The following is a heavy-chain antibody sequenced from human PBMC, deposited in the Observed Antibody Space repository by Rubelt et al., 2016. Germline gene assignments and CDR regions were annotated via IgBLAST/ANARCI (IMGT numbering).Heavy chain of an antibody. J-gene: IGHJ4*02. D-gene: IGHD7-27*01. CDR1: GYTLTELS. Sequence: QVQLVQSGAEVKKPGASVKVSCKVSGYTLTELSMHWVRQAPGQGLEWMGGFDPEDGETLEAQKCQGRVTMTEETSTDTAYMERRSLRSDDTAVYYWARRNWGSPHDYWGQGTLVTVSS. CDR2: FDPEDGET. CDR3: ARRNWGSPHDY. V-gene: IGHV1-24*01.